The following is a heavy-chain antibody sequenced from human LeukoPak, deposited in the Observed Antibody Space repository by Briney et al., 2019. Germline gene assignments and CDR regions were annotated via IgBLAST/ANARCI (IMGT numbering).Heavy chain of an antibody. CDR1: GFTFDDYW. CDR2: INQDGSEK. D-gene: IGHD2-2*01. V-gene: IGHV3-7*01. J-gene: IGHJ4*02. CDR3: ARGGTSGYSSTRHFWGGNYYFDY. Sequence: GGSLRLSCGASGFTFDDYWMSWVRQAPGQGLEWVANINQDGSEKYYLDSAKGRFTVSRDNARNSLYLQVNSLRAEDTAVYYCARGGTSGYSSTRHFWGGNYYFDYWGQGSLVTVSS.